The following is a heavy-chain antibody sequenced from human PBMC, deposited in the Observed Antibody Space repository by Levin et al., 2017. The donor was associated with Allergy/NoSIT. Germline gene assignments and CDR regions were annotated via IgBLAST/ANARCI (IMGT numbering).Heavy chain of an antibody. Sequence: ASVKVSCKASGYTFTGYYMHWVRQAPGQGLEWMGWINPNSGGTNYAQKFQGRVTMTRDTSISTAYMELSRLRSDDTAVYYCARDRGGYVSDAFDIWGQGTMVTVSS. D-gene: IGHD5-12*01. J-gene: IGHJ3*02. CDR3: ARDRGGYVSDAFDI. V-gene: IGHV1-2*02. CDR2: INPNSGGT. CDR1: GYTFTGYY.